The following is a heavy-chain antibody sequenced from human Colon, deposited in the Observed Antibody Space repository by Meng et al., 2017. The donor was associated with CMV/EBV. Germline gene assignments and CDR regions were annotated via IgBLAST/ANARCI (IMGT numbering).Heavy chain of an antibody. V-gene: IGHV4-39*07. D-gene: IGHD2-2*01. CDR2: IYYSGST. CDR1: GGSISSSSYY. J-gene: IGHJ4*02. CDR3: ARDCSSTSCYLDY. Sequence: SETLSLTCTVSGGSISSSSYYWGWIRQPPGKGLEWIGSIYYSGSTYYNPSLKSRVTISVDTSKNQFSLKLSSVTAADTAVYYCARDCSSTSCYLDYWGQGTLVTVS.